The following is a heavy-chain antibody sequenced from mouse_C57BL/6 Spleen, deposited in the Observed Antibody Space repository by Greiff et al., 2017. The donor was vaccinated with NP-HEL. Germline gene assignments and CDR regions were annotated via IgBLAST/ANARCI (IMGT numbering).Heavy chain of an antibody. CDR1: GYTFTSYT. J-gene: IGHJ2*01. Sequence: QVQLQQSGAELARPGASVKMSCKASGYTFTSYTMHWVNQRPGQGLEWIGYINPSSGYTKYNQKFKDKATLTADKSSSTAYMQLSSLTSEDSAVYYCARNWDVDYWGQGTPLTVSS. D-gene: IGHD4-1*01. V-gene: IGHV1-4*01. CDR3: ARNWDVDY. CDR2: INPSSGYT.